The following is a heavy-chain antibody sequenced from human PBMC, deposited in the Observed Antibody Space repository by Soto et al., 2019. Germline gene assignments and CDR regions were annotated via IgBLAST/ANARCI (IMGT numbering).Heavy chain of an antibody. CDR2: INPDNGNT. Sequence: ASVKVSCKASGYTFTRYTMNWVRQAPGQRLEWMGWINPDNGNTKSSQKFQDRVIITRDTSASTAYMDPSSLRSEDTAVYYCARGIATGQLDPWGQGTLVTVSS. CDR3: ARGIATGQLDP. CDR1: GYTFTRYT. J-gene: IGHJ5*02. V-gene: IGHV1-3*01. D-gene: IGHD2-15*01.